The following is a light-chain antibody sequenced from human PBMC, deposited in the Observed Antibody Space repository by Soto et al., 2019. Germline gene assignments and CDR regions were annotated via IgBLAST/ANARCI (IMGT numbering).Light chain of an antibody. CDR3: QKYNSAPWT. CDR1: QAIRND. V-gene: IGKV1-17*01. CDR2: GSS. Sequence: DIQMTRSPSSLSASVGDRVTITCRASQAIRNDLAWYQQKPGRAPKRLIYGSSSLQSGVPSRFSGSGSGTEFTLTISSLQPEDVATYYCQKYNSAPWTFGQGTKVDI. J-gene: IGKJ1*01.